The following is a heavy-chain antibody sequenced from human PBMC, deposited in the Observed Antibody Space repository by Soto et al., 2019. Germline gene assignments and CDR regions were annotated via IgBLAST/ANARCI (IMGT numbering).Heavy chain of an antibody. Sequence: RASVKVSCKASGGTFSSYAISWVRQAPGQGLEWMGGIIPIFGTANYAQKFQGRVTITADESTSTAYMELSSLRSEDTAVYYCARDQGFGYSYGQPFDYWGQGTLVTVSS. V-gene: IGHV1-69*13. CDR1: GGTFSSYA. D-gene: IGHD5-18*01. CDR3: ARDQGFGYSYGQPFDY. CDR2: IIPIFGTA. J-gene: IGHJ4*02.